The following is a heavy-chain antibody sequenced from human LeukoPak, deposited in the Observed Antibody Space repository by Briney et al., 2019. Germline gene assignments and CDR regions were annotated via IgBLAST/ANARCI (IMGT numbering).Heavy chain of an antibody. J-gene: IGHJ3*02. D-gene: IGHD6-6*01. CDR2: ISWNSGSV. CDR1: GFTFSDYA. Sequence: GGSLRLSCAASGFTFSDYAMHWVRQAPGKGLEWVSGISWNSGSVGYADSVKGRFTISRDNAKNSLYLQMNSLRAEDMALYYCAKDMGYSSSSRAFDIWGQGTMVTVSS. CDR3: AKDMGYSSSSRAFDI. V-gene: IGHV3-9*03.